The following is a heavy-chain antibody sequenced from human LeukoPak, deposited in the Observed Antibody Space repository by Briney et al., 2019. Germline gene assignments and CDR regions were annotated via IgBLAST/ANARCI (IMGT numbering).Heavy chain of an antibody. CDR2: IRYDGNSN. J-gene: IGHJ4*02. V-gene: IGHV3-30*02. CDR3: AKGGSSSTRRYFDY. CDR1: GFTFRSYG. D-gene: IGHD1-26*01. Sequence: PGGSLRLSCAASGFTFRSYGMLWVRQAPGKGLEWVAFIRYDGNSNYYADSVKGRFTISRDNSKNTLYLQMNSLRAEDTAVYYCAKGGSSSTRRYFDYWGQGTLVTVSS.